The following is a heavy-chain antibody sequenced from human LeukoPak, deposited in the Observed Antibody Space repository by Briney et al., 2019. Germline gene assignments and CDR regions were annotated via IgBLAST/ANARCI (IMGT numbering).Heavy chain of an antibody. CDR3: AKRGVVIRVILVGFHKEAYYFDS. CDR2: ISDSGGTT. CDR1: GVTLSNYG. D-gene: IGHD3-22*01. V-gene: IGHV3-23*01. J-gene: IGHJ4*02. Sequence: GGSLRLSCAVSGVTLSNYGMSWVRQAPGKGREWVAGISDSGGTTNYADSVKGRFTISRDNPKNTLYLQMKSLRAEDTAVYFCAKRGVVIRVILVGFHKEAYYFDSWGQGALVTVSS.